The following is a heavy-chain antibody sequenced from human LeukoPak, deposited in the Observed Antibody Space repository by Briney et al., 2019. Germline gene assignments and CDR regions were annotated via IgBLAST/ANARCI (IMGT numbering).Heavy chain of an antibody. CDR1: GFTFSDYY. V-gene: IGHV3-11*01. D-gene: IGHD2-2*01. CDR2: ISDSGDTF. J-gene: IGHJ3*02. CDR3: ARVRRPAVVLDALDS. Sequence: GVSLRLSCAASGFTFSDYYMTWIRQALGKGLEWISYISDSGDTFYYVESVKGRFTISRDNAKNSLYLQMSSLRAEDTAVYYCARVRRPAVVLDALDSWGQGTMVTVSS.